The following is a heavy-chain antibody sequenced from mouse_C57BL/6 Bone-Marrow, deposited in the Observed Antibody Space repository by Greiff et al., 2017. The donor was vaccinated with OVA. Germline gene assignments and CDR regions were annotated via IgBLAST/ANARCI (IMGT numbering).Heavy chain of an antibody. D-gene: IGHD1-1*01. Sequence: VQLVESGAELARPGASVKLSCKASGYTFTSYGISWVKQRTGQGLEWIGEIYPRSGNTYYNEKFKGKATLTADKSSSTAYMELRSLTSEDSAVYFWARGHYGSSYVGYWGQGTTLTVSS. CDR1: GYTFTSYG. CDR2: IYPRSGNT. J-gene: IGHJ2*01. CDR3: ARGHYGSSYVGY. V-gene: IGHV1-81*01.